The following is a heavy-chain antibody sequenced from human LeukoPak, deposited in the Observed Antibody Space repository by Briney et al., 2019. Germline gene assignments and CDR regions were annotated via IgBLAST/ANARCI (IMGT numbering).Heavy chain of an antibody. CDR2: ISTNGGST. Sequence: PGGSLRLSCAASGFTFSSYAMERVRQAPGKGLQYVSAISTNGGSTYYADSVRARFTISRDNSKNTLYLQMGSLRPEDMAVYYCARVSSSGGFDLWGRGTLVTVSS. CDR1: GFTFSSYA. D-gene: IGHD6-19*01. CDR3: ARVSSSGGFDL. J-gene: IGHJ2*01. V-gene: IGHV3-64*02.